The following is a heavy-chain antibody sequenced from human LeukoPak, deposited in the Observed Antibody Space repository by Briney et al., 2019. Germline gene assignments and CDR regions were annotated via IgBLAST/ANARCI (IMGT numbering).Heavy chain of an antibody. CDR3: ARHWRVPAAIRGDYFDY. J-gene: IGHJ4*02. CDR1: GDSINSHAYY. D-gene: IGHD2-2*01. CDR2: VYYSGTT. Sequence: SSETLSLTCTVSGDSINSHAYYWAWIRQPPGKGLEWIGSVYYSGTTDYNPSLMSRVTISIDTSMNQFSLKLSSVTAADTAVYYCARHWRVPAAIRGDYFDYWGQGTLVTVSS. V-gene: IGHV4-39*01.